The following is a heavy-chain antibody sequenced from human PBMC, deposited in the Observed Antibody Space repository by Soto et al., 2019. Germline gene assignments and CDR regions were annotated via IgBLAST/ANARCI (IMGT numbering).Heavy chain of an antibody. CDR1: GGTFSSYA. Sequence: GASVKVSCKAPGGTFSSYAISWVRQAPGQGLEWMGGIIPIFGTANYAQKFQGRVTITADESTSTAYMELSSLRSEDTAVYYCARDQSGYYYGSGSYYPFDYWGQGTLVTVSS. CDR2: IIPIFGTA. D-gene: IGHD3-10*01. CDR3: ARDQSGYYYGSGSYYPFDY. J-gene: IGHJ4*02. V-gene: IGHV1-69*13.